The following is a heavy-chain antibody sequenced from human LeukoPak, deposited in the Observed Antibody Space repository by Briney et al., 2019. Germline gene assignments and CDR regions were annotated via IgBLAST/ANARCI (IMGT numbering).Heavy chain of an antibody. CDR3: ARAAMVRLLFDY. Sequence: PGGSLRLSCAASGFTFSDYYMSWLRQAPGKGLEWVSYISSSGSTIYYADSVKGRFTISRDNAKSSLYLQMNSLRAEDTAVYYCARAAMVRLLFDYWGQGTLVTVSS. CDR1: GFTFSDYY. D-gene: IGHD5-18*01. V-gene: IGHV3-11*01. CDR2: ISSSGSTI. J-gene: IGHJ4*02.